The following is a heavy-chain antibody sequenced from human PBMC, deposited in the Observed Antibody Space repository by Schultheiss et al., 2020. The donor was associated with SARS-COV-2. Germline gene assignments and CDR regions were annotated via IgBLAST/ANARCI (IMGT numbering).Heavy chain of an antibody. CDR2: IYYSGST. CDR1: GGSFSGYY. J-gene: IGHJ3*02. CDR3: AAAPDDAFDI. Sequence: SQTLSLTCAVYGGSFSGYYWRWIRQPPGKGLEWIGYIYYSGSTNYNPSLKSRVTISVDTSKNQFSLKLSSVTAADTAVYYCAAAPDDAFDIWGQGTMVTVSS. V-gene: IGHV4-59*12.